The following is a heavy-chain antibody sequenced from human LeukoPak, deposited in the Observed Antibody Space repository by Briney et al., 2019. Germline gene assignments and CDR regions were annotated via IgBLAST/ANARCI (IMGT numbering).Heavy chain of an antibody. Sequence: GGSLRLSCAASGFTFSSYWMHWVRQAPGKGLVWVSRINSDGSSTSYADSVKGRFTISRDNSKNTLYLQMNSLRAEDTAVYYCAKDQGSGWSSDAFDIWGQGTMVTVSS. CDR3: AKDQGSGWSSDAFDI. V-gene: IGHV3-74*01. CDR1: GFTFSSYW. CDR2: INSDGSST. D-gene: IGHD6-19*01. J-gene: IGHJ3*02.